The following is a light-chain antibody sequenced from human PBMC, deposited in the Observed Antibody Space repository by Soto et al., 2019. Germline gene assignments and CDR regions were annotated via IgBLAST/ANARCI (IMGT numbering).Light chain of an antibody. J-gene: IGKJ1*01. Sequence: EIVMTQSPATLSVSPGERATLSCRTSQSVSTNLAWYQQKPGQAPRLLIYGASTRATGIPARFSGSGSGTEFTLTISSLQSEDFAVYYCQHYSNWPPWTFGQGTKVEGK. V-gene: IGKV3-15*01. CDR1: QSVSTN. CDR2: GAS. CDR3: QHYSNWPPWT.